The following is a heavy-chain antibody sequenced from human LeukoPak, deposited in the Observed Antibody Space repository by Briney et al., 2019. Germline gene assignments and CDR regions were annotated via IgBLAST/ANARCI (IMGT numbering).Heavy chain of an antibody. CDR3: ALLSGSYWPAGY. Sequence: SETLSLTCTVSGGSICSSSYYWGWIRQHPGKGLEWIGSLYYSGSTYYNPSLKSRVTISVDTSKSQFSLKLSSVTAADTAVYYCALLSGSYWPAGYWGQGTLVTVSS. CDR1: GGSICSSSYY. CDR2: LYYSGST. J-gene: IGHJ4*02. V-gene: IGHV4-39*01. D-gene: IGHD1-26*01.